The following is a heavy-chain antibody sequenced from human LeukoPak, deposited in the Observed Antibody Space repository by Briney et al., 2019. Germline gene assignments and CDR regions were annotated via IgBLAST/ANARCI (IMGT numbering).Heavy chain of an antibody. CDR2: INPNSGGT. V-gene: IGHV1-2*02. J-gene: IGHJ4*02. D-gene: IGHD5-18*01. CDR3: ARTPYSYGLRGVYYFDY. Sequence: AASVKASCKASGYTFTGYYMHWVRQAPGQGLEWMGWINPNSGGTNYAQKFQGRVTMTRDTSISTAYMELSRLRSDDTAVYYCARTPYSYGLRGVYYFDYWGQGTLVTVSS. CDR1: GYTFTGYY.